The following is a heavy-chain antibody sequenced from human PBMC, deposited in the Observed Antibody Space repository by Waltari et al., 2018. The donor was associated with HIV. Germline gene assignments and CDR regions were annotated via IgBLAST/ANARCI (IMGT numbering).Heavy chain of an antibody. J-gene: IGHJ4*02. D-gene: IGHD5-18*01. Sequence: EVKLVESGGGLVQPGGSLRLSCAASGFTFSSYWMSWVSQAPGRGLEWVANINQDGSEKYYVDSVKGRFTISRDNAKNSQYLQMNSLRAEDTAVYYCSRVWVAVGYTYGDSWGQGTLVTVSS. CDR1: GFTFSSYW. CDR3: SRVWVAVGYTYGDS. V-gene: IGHV3-7*01. CDR2: INQDGSEK.